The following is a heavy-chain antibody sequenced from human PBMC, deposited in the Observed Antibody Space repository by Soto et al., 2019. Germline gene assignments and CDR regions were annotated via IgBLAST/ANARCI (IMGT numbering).Heavy chain of an antibody. D-gene: IGHD3-10*01. CDR3: ARVRGYGSGSYAYYYYGMDV. CDR1: GGSISSYY. J-gene: IGHJ6*02. CDR2: IHHSGST. V-gene: IGHV4-38-2*02. Sequence: SETLSLTCTVSGGSISSYYWGWIRQPPGKGLEWIGSIHHSGSTYYNPSLKSRVTISVDTSKNQFSLKLSSVTAADTAVYYCARVRGYGSGSYAYYYYGMDVWGQGTTVTVSS.